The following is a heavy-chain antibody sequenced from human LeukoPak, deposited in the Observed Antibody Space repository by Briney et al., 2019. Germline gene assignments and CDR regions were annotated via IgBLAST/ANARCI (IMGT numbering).Heavy chain of an antibody. CDR3: ASIRITMVRGDY. CDR2: INSLTGGT. D-gene: IGHD3-10*01. V-gene: IGHV1-2*02. J-gene: IGHJ4*02. Sequence: ASVKVSCKASGYTFTSYGISWVRQAPGQGLEWMGWINSLTGGTRYAQKFQGRVTMTRATSITTAYMELSSLRSDDTAVYYCASIRITMVRGDYWGQGTLVTVSS. CDR1: GYTFTSYG.